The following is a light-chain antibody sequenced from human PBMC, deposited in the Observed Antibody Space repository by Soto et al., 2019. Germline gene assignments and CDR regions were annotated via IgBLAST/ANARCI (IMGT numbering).Light chain of an antibody. V-gene: IGLV1-40*01. CDR3: ASWDDSLRGSVV. Sequence: QSVLTQPPSVSGAPGQRVTISCTGSSSNIGAGYDVHWYQQLPGTAPKLLMYYNDQRPSGVPDRFSGSKSGTSASLAISGLRSEDEAEYHCASWDDSLRGSVVFGGGTKLTVL. CDR2: YND. CDR1: SSNIGAGYD. J-gene: IGLJ2*01.